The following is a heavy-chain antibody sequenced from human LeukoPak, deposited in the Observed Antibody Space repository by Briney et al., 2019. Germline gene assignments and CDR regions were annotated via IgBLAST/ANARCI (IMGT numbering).Heavy chain of an antibody. V-gene: IGHV1-2*02. J-gene: IGHJ5*02. CDR1: GYTFTGYY. Sequence: ASVKVSCKASGYTFTGYYMHWVRQAPGQGLEWMGWINPNRGGTNYAQKFQGRVTMTRDTSISTAYMELSRLRSDDTAVYYCAYMVQGVITPFDPWGQGTLVTVSS. CDR2: INPNRGGT. D-gene: IGHD3-10*01. CDR3: AYMVQGVITPFDP.